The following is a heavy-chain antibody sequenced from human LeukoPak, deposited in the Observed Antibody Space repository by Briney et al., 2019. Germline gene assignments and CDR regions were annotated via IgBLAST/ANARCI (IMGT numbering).Heavy chain of an antibody. D-gene: IGHD4-17*01. CDR3: ARAVNDYGDYRTYYYYYGMDV. CDR2: INPNSGGT. Sequence: ASVKVSCKASGYTFTGYYMHWVRQAPGQGLEWMGWINPNSGGTNYAQKFQGWVTMTRDTSISTAYMELSRLRSDDTAVYYCARAVNDYGDYRTYYYYYGMDVWGQGTTVTVSS. V-gene: IGHV1-2*04. J-gene: IGHJ6*02. CDR1: GYTFTGYY.